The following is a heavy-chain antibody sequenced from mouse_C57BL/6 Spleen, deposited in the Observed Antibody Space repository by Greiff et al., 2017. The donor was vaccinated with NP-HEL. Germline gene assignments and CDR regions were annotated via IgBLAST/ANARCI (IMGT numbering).Heavy chain of an antibody. V-gene: IGHV1-4*01. CDR3: AREGPRDYAMDY. CDR1: GYTFTSYT. Sequence: VQLQQSGAELARPGASVKMSCKASGYTFTSYTMHWVKQRPGQGLEWIGYINPSSGYTKYNQKFKDKATLTADKSSSPAYMQLSSLTSEDSAVYYCAREGPRDYAMDYWGQGTSVTVSS. D-gene: IGHD3-1*01. J-gene: IGHJ4*01. CDR2: INPSSGYT.